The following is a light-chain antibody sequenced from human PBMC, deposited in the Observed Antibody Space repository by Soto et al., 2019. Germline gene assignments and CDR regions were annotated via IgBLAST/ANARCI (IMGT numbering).Light chain of an antibody. Sequence: DIVMTQSPDSLAVSLGERATINCKSSQSVLYSSNNKNYLAWYQQKSGQPPKLLFYWASTRESGVPDRFSGSGSGTDFTLTISSLQAEDVAVYYCQQYYGSPPWTFGQGTRVDIK. V-gene: IGKV4-1*01. CDR2: WAS. CDR1: QSVLYSSNNKNY. J-gene: IGKJ1*01. CDR3: QQYYGSPPWT.